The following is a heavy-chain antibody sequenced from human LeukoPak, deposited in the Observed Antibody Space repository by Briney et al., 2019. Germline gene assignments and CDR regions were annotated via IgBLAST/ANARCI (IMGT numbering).Heavy chain of an antibody. V-gene: IGHV1-8*01. CDR2: MSPGSGNT. D-gene: IGHD3/OR15-3a*01. CDR1: GYTFTSYD. Sequence: ASVKVSCKASGYTFTSYDINWVRQTTGQGLEWMGWMSPGSGNTGYAQKLQGRVTMTRNTSISTVYMEVSGLRSEDTAVYYCTRGGIIILGVATVVDYWGQGTLVTVSS. J-gene: IGHJ4*02. CDR3: TRGGIIILGVATVVDY.